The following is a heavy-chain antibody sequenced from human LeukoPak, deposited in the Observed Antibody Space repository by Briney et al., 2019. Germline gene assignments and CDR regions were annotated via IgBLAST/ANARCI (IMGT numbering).Heavy chain of an antibody. CDR1: GGTFSSYA. CDR3: ASGFGYCSSTSCYGVRAFDI. J-gene: IGHJ3*02. V-gene: IGHV1-69*13. CDR2: IIPIFGTA. D-gene: IGHD2-2*03. Sequence: SVKVSCKASGGTFSSYAISWVRQAPGQGLEWMGGIIPIFGTANYAQKFQGRVTITADESTSTAYMELSSLRSEDTAVYYCASGFGYCSSTSCYGVRAFDIWGQGTMVTVPS.